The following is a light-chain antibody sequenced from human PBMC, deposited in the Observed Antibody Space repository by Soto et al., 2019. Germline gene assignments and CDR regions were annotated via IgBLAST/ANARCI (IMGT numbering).Light chain of an antibody. CDR1: RSDVGAYNY. J-gene: IGLJ1*01. CDR3: SSFTSRFTFV. V-gene: IGLV2-14*01. CDR2: EVT. Sequence: QSALTQPASVSGSPGQSIAISCPGTRSDVGAYNYVSWYQQHPGKAPKLMISEVTNRPSGVSDRFSGSKSGNTASLTISGLQAEDEADYYCSSFTSRFTFVFGTGTKLTVL.